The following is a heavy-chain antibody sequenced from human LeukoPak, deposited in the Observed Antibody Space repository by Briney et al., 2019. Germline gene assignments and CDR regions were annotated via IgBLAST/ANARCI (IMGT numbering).Heavy chain of an antibody. V-gene: IGHV4-39*01. J-gene: IGHJ6*02. CDR3: ARLKVTGYYYGMDV. CDR2: IYYSGST. D-gene: IGHD2-21*02. CDR1: GGSISSSSYY. Sequence: SETLSLTCTVSGGSISSSSYYWGWIRQPPGKGLEWIGSIYYSGSTYYNPSLKSRVTISVDTSKNQFSLKLSSVTAADTAVYYCARLKVTGYYYGMDVWGQGTTVTVSS.